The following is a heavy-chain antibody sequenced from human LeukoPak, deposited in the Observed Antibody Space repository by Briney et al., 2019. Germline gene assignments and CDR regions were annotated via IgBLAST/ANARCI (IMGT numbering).Heavy chain of an antibody. Sequence: PSQTLSLTCTVSGGSISSGGYYWSWIRQPPGKGLEWIGYIYHSGSTYYNPSLKSRVTISVDRSKNQFSLKLSSVTAADTAVYYCARVNVCSSTSCNDAFDIWGQGTMVTVSS. CDR1: GGSISSGGYY. D-gene: IGHD2-2*01. CDR2: IYHSGST. J-gene: IGHJ3*02. V-gene: IGHV4-30-2*01. CDR3: ARVNVCSSTSCNDAFDI.